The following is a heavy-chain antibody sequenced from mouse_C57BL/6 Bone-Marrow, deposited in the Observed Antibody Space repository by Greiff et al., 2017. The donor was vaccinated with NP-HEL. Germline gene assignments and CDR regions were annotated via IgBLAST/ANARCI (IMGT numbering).Heavy chain of an antibody. CDR1: GYTFTDYE. J-gene: IGHJ3*01. CDR2: IDPETGGA. CDR3: TRNHGNCGAWFAY. D-gene: IGHD2-1*01. V-gene: IGHV1-15*01. Sequence: QVQLQQSGAELVRPGASVTLSCKASGYTFTDYEMHWVKQTPVHGLEWIWAIDPETGGAAYNQKFKGKAILTADKSSSTAYMELRSLTTADSAVYYCTRNHGNCGAWFAYWGQGTLVTVSA.